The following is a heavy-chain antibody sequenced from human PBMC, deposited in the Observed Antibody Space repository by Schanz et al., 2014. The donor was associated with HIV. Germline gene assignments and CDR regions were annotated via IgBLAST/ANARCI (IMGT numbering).Heavy chain of an antibody. J-gene: IGHJ6*02. CDR1: GFTITSYG. D-gene: IGHD4-4*01. Sequence: EVQLLESGGGLVQPGGSLRLSCAVSGFTITSYGMSWVRQAPGKGLEWVSTISAGVGTASYADSVKGRFTISRDNSKKMLFLQMNRLRAEDTAVCYCARDRLHPGNGMDVWGQGTTVTVSS. CDR3: ARDRLHPGNGMDV. CDR2: ISAGVGTA. V-gene: IGHV3-23*01.